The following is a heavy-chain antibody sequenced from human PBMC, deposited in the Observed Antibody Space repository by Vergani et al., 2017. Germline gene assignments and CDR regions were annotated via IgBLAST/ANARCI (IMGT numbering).Heavy chain of an antibody. J-gene: IGHJ4*02. CDR3: AREVVSGDCSGGTCYGASDDYFDY. CDR2: INPSGGST. Sequence: QVQLVQSGAEVKKPGASVKVSCKASGYTFTSYAMHWVRQAPGQRLEWMGIINPSGGSTSYAQKFQGRVTMTRDTSTGTVYMELSSLRSEDTAVYYCAREVVSGDCSGGTCYGASDDYFDYWGQGTLVTVSS. V-gene: IGHV1-46*03. CDR1: GYTFTSYA. D-gene: IGHD2-15*01.